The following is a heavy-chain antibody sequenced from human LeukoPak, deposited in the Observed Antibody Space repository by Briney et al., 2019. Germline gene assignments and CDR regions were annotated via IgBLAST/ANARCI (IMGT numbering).Heavy chain of an antibody. D-gene: IGHD3-9*01. V-gene: IGHV4-59*08. CDR1: GASITSYY. J-gene: IGHJ3*02. Sequence: SETLSLTCSVSGASITSYYWSWIRQPPGKGLEWIGFFSYSGSANYNPSLKSRVTISIDTSKNQFSLKLRSVTAADTAIYYCARQGYDILTGYIDAFDIWGQGTMVTVSS. CDR2: FSYSGSA. CDR3: ARQGYDILTGYIDAFDI.